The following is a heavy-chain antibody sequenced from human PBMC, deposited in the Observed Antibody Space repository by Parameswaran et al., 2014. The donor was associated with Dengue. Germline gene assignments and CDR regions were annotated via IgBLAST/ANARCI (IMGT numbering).Heavy chain of an antibody. CDR2: ISGSGGST. V-gene: IGHV3-23*01. J-gene: IGHJ4*02. D-gene: IGHD3-10*01. Sequence: RWIRQPPGKGLEWVSAISGSGGSTYYADSVKGRFTISRDNSKNTLYLQMNSLRAEDTAVYYCAPTRPVRGPQGVDYWGQGTLVTVSS. CDR3: APTRPVRGPQGVDY.